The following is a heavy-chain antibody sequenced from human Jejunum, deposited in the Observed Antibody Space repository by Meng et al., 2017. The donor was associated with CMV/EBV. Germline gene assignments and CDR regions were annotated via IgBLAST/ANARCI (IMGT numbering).Heavy chain of an antibody. V-gene: IGHV3-30*04. Sequence: SHAMHWVRQAPGRGLGWVAIISNDGGSQNYAESVKGRFTISRDESKGTLVLQMNSLRADDTAVYFCARGGGLFCKAADCYYPLDLWGQGALVTVSS. CDR1: SHA. CDR2: ISNDGGSQ. J-gene: IGHJ5*02. D-gene: IGHD2-21*02. CDR3: ARGGGLFCKAADCYYPLDL.